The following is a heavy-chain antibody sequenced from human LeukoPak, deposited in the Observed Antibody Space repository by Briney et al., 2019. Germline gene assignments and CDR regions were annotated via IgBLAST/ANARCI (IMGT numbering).Heavy chain of an antibody. J-gene: IGHJ3*02. CDR2: IYTIGTT. D-gene: IGHD2-8*01. V-gene: IGHV4-4*07. Sequence: SETLSLTCTVSGASISSYYWSWIRQSAGKGLEWIGLIYTIGTTNYNPSLKSRVTMSVDTSKNQFSLKLSSVTAADTAVYYCARLPGPLMGGMYTFDIWGQGTMVTVSS. CDR1: GASISSYY. CDR3: ARLPGPLMGGMYTFDI.